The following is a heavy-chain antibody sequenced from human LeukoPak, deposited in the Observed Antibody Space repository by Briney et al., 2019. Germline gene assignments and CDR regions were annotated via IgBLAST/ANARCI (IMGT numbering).Heavy chain of an antibody. D-gene: IGHD6-19*01. CDR3: ARFRAVAGYFDY. V-gene: IGHV3-30*02. CDR1: GFTFSRFG. Sequence: GGSLRLSCAASGFTFSRFGMHWVRQAPGQGLEWVAFILYDGTKKYYADSVKGRFTISRDNSRNTLSLQMSSLRVEDTALYYCARFRAVAGYFDYWGQGTLVTVSS. CDR2: ILYDGTKK. J-gene: IGHJ4*02.